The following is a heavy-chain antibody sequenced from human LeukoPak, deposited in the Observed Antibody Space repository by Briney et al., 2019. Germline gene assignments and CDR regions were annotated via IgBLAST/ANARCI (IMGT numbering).Heavy chain of an antibody. Sequence: RASVRLSCKVSGYTLTELSMHWVRQAPGKGLEWMGGFCPEDGKTIYAQKFQGRVTMTEDTSTDTAYMELSSLRSEDTAVYYCARDQGHYYDSSGTAIDYGGQGTLVTVS. CDR1: GYTLTELS. CDR3: ARDQGHYYDSSGTAIDY. D-gene: IGHD3-22*01. J-gene: IGHJ4*02. V-gene: IGHV1-24*01. CDR2: FCPEDGKT.